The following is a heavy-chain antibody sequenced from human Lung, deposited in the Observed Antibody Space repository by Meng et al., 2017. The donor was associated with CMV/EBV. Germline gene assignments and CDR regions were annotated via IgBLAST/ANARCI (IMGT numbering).Heavy chain of an antibody. CDR2: IWYDGSNK. CDR3: AKSQVYYDFWSGIKGRLVYYYYGMDV. D-gene: IGHD3-3*01. V-gene: IGHV3-33*06. CDR1: GFTFSSYG. Sequence: GSLRLSCAASGFTFSSYGMHWVRQAPGKGLEWVAVIWYDGSNKYYADSVKGRFTISRDNSKNTLYLQMNSLRAEDTAVYYCAKSQVYYDFWSGIKGRLVYYYYGMDVWGQGTTVTVSS. J-gene: IGHJ6*02.